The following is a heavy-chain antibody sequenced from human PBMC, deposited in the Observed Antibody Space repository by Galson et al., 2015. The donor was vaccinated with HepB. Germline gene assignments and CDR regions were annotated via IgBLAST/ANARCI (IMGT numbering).Heavy chain of an antibody. J-gene: IGHJ6*02. D-gene: IGHD3-9*01. Sequence: SLRLSCAASGFTFDDYAMHWVRQAPGKGLEWVSGISWNSGSIGYADSVKGRFTISRDNAKNSLYLQMNSLRAEDTALYYCAKDASIDWPISGGYGMDVWGQGTTVTVSS. V-gene: IGHV3-9*01. CDR1: GFTFDDYA. CDR2: ISWNSGSI. CDR3: AKDASIDWPISGGYGMDV.